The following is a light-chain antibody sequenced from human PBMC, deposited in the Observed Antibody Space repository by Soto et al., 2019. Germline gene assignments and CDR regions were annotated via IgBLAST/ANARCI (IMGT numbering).Light chain of an antibody. CDR3: QSYDRSLRGYV. CDR1: SSDIGAYNY. V-gene: IGLV2-14*01. J-gene: IGLJ1*01. Sequence: QSALTQPASLSGSPGQSITISCTGTSSDIGAYNYVSWYQRHPGKAPKLMIYEVSKRPSGVPDRFSGSKSGTSASLAITGLQAEDEADYYCQSYDRSLRGYVFGTGTKVTVL. CDR2: EVS.